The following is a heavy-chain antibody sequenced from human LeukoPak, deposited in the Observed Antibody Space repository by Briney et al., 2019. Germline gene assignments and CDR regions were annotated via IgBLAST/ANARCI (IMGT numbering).Heavy chain of an antibody. D-gene: IGHD5-12*01. CDR3: ARPNSRGYSGYDFSY. V-gene: IGHV5-10-1*01. CDR2: IDPSDSYT. Sequence: GGALRISCKGSGYSFTSYWISWGRQVPGKGLEWMGRIDPSDSYTNYSPSFQGHVTISADKSISTAYLQWSSLKASDTAMYYCARPNSRGYSGYDFSYWGQGTLVTVSS. CDR1: GYSFTSYW. J-gene: IGHJ4*02.